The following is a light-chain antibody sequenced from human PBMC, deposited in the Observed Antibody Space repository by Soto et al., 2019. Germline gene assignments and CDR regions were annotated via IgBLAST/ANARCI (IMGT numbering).Light chain of an antibody. CDR1: SSDVGGYNY. CDR2: EVS. V-gene: IGLV2-14*01. Sequence: QSALTQPAFVSGSPGQSITISCTGTSSDVGGYNYVSWYQHPPGKAPKLMISEVSHRPSGVSNRFSGSKSGNTASLTISGLQAEDEADYYCSSYTSTSTRVFGTGTKLNVL. CDR3: SSYTSTSTRV. J-gene: IGLJ1*01.